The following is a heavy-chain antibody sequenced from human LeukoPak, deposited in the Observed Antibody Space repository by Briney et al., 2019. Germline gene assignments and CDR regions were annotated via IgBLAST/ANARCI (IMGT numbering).Heavy chain of an antibody. Sequence: ASVKVSCKASGYTFTSYYLHWVRQAPGQGLEWMGIFNPSDGRATYTQKFQGRVTMTRDTSTSTVYMDLSSLRSGDTALYYCARQAVTTGWYFDYWGQGTLVAVS. CDR2: FNPSDGRA. D-gene: IGHD4-17*01. V-gene: IGHV1-46*01. J-gene: IGHJ4*02. CDR3: ARQAVTTGWYFDY. CDR1: GYTFTSYY.